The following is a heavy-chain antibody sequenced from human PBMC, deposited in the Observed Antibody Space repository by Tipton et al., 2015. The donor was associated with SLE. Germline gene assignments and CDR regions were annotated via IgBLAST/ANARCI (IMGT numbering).Heavy chain of an antibody. CDR2: IFHSGIT. J-gene: IGHJ4*02. CDR1: GYSISSGYY. Sequence: TLSLTCDVSGYSISSGYYWGWIRQPPGKGLEWIGHIFHSGITYYSPSLNSRVSMSVDTSKNQFSVKLNSVTAADTAIYYCARHELVAAKADYWGQGTLVTVAS. D-gene: IGHD5-12*01. CDR3: ARHELVAAKADY. V-gene: IGHV4-38-2*01.